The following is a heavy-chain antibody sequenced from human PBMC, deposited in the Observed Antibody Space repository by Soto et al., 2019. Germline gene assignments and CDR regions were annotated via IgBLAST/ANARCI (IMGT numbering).Heavy chain of an antibody. D-gene: IGHD2-21*02. CDR3: ARGLKGDSDAFDI. J-gene: IGHJ3*02. CDR2: TSANNGNT. V-gene: IGHV1-18*04. CDR1: GYTFTGYY. Sequence: GASVKVSCKASGYTFTGYYMHWVRQAPGQGLEWMGWTSANNGNTNYAQKLQGRVTLTTDTSTNTAYMELRSLRSDDTAVYYCARGLKGDSDAFDIWGQGTMVTVSS.